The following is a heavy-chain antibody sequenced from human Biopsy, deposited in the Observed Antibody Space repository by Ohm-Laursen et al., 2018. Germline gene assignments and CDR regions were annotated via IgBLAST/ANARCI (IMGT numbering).Heavy chain of an antibody. CDR1: GFSLNTRGMS. CDR2: IDWDEAK. D-gene: IGHD2-2*02. CDR3: ARIPILVVPAAIVYRHRRHLQGLDV. J-gene: IGHJ6*02. V-gene: IGHV2-70*16. Sequence: PTQTLTLTCTLSGFSLNTRGMSVTWIRQPPGKALEWLGRIDWDEAKVYNGSLKTMLTISKDPSENPEVLTLSDVDPVDKATYYCARIPILVVPAAIVYRHRRHLQGLDVWGQGTTVIVSS.